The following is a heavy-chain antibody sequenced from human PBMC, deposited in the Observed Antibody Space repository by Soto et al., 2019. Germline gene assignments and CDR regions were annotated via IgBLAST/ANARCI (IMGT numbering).Heavy chain of an antibody. CDR2: INQSGST. CDR3: ARTYSSSWSPFDH. J-gene: IGHJ4*02. Sequence: QVQLQQWGAGLLKPSETLSLTCAVYGGSFSGYYWSWIRQPPGKGLEWIGEINQSGSTNYNPSLKSRVTISVDTSKNQFPLKLSSVTAADTAVYYCARTYSSSWSPFDHGGQGTLVTVSS. V-gene: IGHV4-34*01. CDR1: GGSFSGYY. D-gene: IGHD6-13*01.